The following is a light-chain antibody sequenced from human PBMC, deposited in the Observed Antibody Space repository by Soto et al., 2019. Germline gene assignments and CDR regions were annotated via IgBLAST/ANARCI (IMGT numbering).Light chain of an antibody. CDR3: QPYDSSNRDVV. CDR1: SGSIASNY. CDR2: EDN. V-gene: IGLV6-57*04. J-gene: IGLJ2*01. Sequence: NFMLTQPHSVSESPGKTVTISCTRSSGSIASNYVQWYQQRPGSAPTTVIYEDNQRPSGVPDRFSGSIDSSSNSASLTISGLKTEDEADYYCQPYDSSNRDVVFGGGTKVTVL.